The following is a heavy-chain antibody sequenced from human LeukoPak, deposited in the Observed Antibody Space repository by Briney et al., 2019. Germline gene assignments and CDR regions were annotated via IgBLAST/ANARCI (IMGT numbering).Heavy chain of an antibody. Sequence: GGSLRLSCAASGLTFSSYAMSWVRQAPGKGLEWVSAISGSGGSTYYADSVKGRFTISRDNSKNTLYLQMNSLRAEDTAVYYCAKVDYYDSSGYTYLWYYYGMDVWGQGTTVTVSS. V-gene: IGHV3-23*01. CDR3: AKVDYYDSSGYTYLWYYYGMDV. CDR1: GLTFSSYA. D-gene: IGHD3-22*01. CDR2: ISGSGGST. J-gene: IGHJ6*02.